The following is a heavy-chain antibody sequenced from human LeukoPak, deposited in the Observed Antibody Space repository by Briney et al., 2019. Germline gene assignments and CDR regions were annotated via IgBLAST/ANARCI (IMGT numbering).Heavy chain of an antibody. Sequence: GGSLRLSCAASGFTFSSYSMNWVRQAPGKGLEWVSYISSSSSTIYYADSVKGRFTISRDNAKNSLYLQMNSLRAEDTAVYYCAREVSSSSKAFDIWGQGTMVTVSS. D-gene: IGHD6-6*01. CDR3: AREVSSSSKAFDI. V-gene: IGHV3-48*01. CDR1: GFTFSSYS. J-gene: IGHJ3*02. CDR2: ISSSSSTI.